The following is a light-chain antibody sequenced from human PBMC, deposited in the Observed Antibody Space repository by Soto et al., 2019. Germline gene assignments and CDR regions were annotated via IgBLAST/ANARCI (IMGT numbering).Light chain of an antibody. V-gene: IGKV3-15*01. CDR2: GAS. J-gene: IGKJ1*01. CDR3: QQYNIAKT. CDR1: QSVSSN. Sequence: EIVMTQSPATLSVSPGERATLSCRASQSVSSNLAWYQQKPGQAPRLLIYGASTRATGIPARFSGSGSGTEFTLTISSLQFEDFAVYYCQQYNIAKTFGQGTKVDIK.